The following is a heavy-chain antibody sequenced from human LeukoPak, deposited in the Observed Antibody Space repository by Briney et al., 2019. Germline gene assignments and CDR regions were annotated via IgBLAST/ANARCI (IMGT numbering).Heavy chain of an antibody. CDR3: ARGLYGGYSYDS. Sequence: GGSLRLSCAASGFTFTSYTMNWVRQAPGKGLEWVSSISSTSYIYYADSVKGRFTISRDNAKNSLYLQMNSLRAEDTAVYYCARGLYGGYSYDSWGPGTLVTVSS. V-gene: IGHV3-21*01. J-gene: IGHJ5*01. CDR2: ISSTSYI. D-gene: IGHD5-18*01. CDR1: GFTFTSYT.